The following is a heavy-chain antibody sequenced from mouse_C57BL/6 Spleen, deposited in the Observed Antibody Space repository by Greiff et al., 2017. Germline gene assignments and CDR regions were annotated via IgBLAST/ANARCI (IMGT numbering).Heavy chain of an antibody. CDR3: ARDWDEGAY. CDR2: ISNGGGST. V-gene: IGHV5-12*01. D-gene: IGHD4-1*01. J-gene: IGHJ3*01. Sequence: DVKLVESGGGLVQPGGSLKLSCAASGFTFSDYYMYWVRQTPEKRLEWVAYISNGGGSTYYPDTVKGRFTISRDNAKNTLYLQMSRLKSEDTAMYYCARDWDEGAYWGQGTLVTVSA. CDR1: GFTFSDYY.